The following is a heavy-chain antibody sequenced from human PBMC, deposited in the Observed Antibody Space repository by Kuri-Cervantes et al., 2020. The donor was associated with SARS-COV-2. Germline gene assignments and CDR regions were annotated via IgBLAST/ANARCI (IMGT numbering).Heavy chain of an antibody. CDR2: INGDGDHT. Sequence: GGSLRLSCAASGFTFSSYAMSWVRQAPGKGLEWVSLINGDGDHTYYSDSVKGRFTISRDNSKNTLYLQMNSLRAEDTAVYYCAKDRVWDYGDYHFDYWGQGTLVTVSS. D-gene: IGHD4-17*01. CDR3: AKDRVWDYGDYHFDY. J-gene: IGHJ4*02. CDR1: GFTFSSYA. V-gene: IGHV3-23*01.